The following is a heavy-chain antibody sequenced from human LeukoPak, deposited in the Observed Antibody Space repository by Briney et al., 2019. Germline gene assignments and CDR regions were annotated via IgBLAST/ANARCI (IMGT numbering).Heavy chain of an antibody. D-gene: IGHD3-10*01. Sequence: PSQTLSLTCTVSGGSISSGGYYWSWIRQPPGRGLEWIGYIYHSGSTYYNPSLKSRVTISVDRSKNQFSLKLSSVTAADTAVYYCASKQRSTMIRGVVRAFDIWGQGTMVTVSS. J-gene: IGHJ3*02. V-gene: IGHV4-30-2*01. CDR2: IYHSGST. CDR3: ASKQRSTMIRGVVRAFDI. CDR1: GGSISSGGYY.